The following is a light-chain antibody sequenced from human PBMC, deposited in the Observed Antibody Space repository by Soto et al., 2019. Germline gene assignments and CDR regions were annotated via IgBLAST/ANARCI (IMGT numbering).Light chain of an antibody. J-gene: IGKJ1*01. V-gene: IGKV3-15*01. CDR2: GAS. CDR1: QSVSSN. Sequence: EIVMTQSPATLSVSPGERATLSCRASQSVSSNLAWYQQKPGQAPRLLIYGASTRATGIPARFSGSGSVTEFTLTISSLQSEDFAVYYCQQYNNWPPWTFGQGTKVAIK. CDR3: QQYNNWPPWT.